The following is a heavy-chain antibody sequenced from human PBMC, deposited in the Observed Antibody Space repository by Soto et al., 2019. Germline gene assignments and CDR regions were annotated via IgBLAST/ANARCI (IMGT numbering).Heavy chain of an antibody. CDR2: IYSSGST. CDR1: GFTFSSND. V-gene: IGHV3-53*01. J-gene: IGHJ3*01. Sequence: EVQLVESGGGLIQPGGSLRLSCAASGFTFSSNDMNWVRQAPGKGLEWVSLIYSSGSTYYADSVKGRFTISRDNSKNTLYLQMSGLRAEDTAVYYCATRPLLPGAPWGQGTMVTVSS. CDR3: ATRPLLPGAP. D-gene: IGHD3-22*01.